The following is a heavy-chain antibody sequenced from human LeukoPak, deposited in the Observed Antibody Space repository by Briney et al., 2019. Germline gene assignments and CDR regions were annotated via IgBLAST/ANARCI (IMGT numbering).Heavy chain of an antibody. Sequence: GGSLRLSCAASGFTVSSNYMSWVRQAPGKGRGGGSVIYSVGSTSYADSVKGRFTISRDCSKNTLYLQMNRMRAEDTAVYYCARVVPAARGWFDPWGQGTLVTVSS. CDR1: GFTVSSNY. J-gene: IGHJ5*02. D-gene: IGHD2-2*01. V-gene: IGHV3-53*01. CDR2: IYSVGST. CDR3: ARVVPAARGWFDP.